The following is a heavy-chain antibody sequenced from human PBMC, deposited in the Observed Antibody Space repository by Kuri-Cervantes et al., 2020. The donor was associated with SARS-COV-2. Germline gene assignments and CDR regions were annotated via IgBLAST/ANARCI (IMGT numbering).Heavy chain of an antibody. J-gene: IGHJ4*02. CDR2: INHSGST. CDR1: GGSISSGSYY. V-gene: IGHV4-39*07. Sequence: SETLSLTCTVSGGSISSGSYYWSWIRQPPGKGLEWIGEINHSGSTNYNPSLKSRVTISVDTSKNQFSLKLSSVTAADTAVYYCARGTEDIVVVPAATTPTLYYFDYWGQGTLVTVSS. CDR3: ARGTEDIVVVPAATTPTLYYFDY. D-gene: IGHD2-2*01.